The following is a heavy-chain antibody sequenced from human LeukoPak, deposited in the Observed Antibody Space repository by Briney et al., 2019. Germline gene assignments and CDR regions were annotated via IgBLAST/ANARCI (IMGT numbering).Heavy chain of an antibody. CDR3: ARHRSGWSAYDAFDI. CDR1: GGSISSSSYY. V-gene: IGHV4-39*01. J-gene: IGHJ3*02. D-gene: IGHD6-19*01. CDR2: IYYSGST. Sequence: SETLSLTCTVSGGSISSSSYYWGWIRQPPGKGLEWIGSIYYSGSTYYNPSLKSRVTISVDTSKNQFSLKLSSVTAADTAVYYCARHRSGWSAYDAFDIWGQGTMVTVSS.